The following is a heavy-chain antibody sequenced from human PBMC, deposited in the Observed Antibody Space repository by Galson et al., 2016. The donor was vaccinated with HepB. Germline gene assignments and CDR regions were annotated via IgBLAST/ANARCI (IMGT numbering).Heavy chain of an antibody. CDR3: AKRADFGAKNSPFDN. D-gene: IGHD4-17*01. Sequence: SLRLSCAASGFTFNSYAMNWVRQAPGKGLEWVSTINGSGGRTYYADSVKGRFTISKDNSKNTLSPQMNSLRVGDTAVYYCAKRADFGAKNSPFDNWGQGTLVTVSS. CDR2: INGSGGRT. J-gene: IGHJ4*02. CDR1: GFTFNSYA. V-gene: IGHV3-23*01.